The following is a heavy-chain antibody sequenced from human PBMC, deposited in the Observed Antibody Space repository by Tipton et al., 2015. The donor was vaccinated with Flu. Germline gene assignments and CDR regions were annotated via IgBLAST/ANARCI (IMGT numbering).Heavy chain of an antibody. CDR2: MFHSGST. CDR3: AREGVGNAFDI. J-gene: IGHJ3*02. V-gene: IGHV4-38-2*02. Sequence: TLSLTCTVSGYSVTGGYYWGWIRQPPGKGLEYIGYMFHSGSTYYNPSHRSRVTISVDTSKNQFSLKLSSVTAADTAVYYCAREGVGNAFDIWGQGTMVTVSS. D-gene: IGHD1-26*01. CDR1: GYSVTGGYY.